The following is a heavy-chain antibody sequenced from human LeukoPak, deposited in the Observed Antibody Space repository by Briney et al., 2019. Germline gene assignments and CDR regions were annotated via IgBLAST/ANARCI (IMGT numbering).Heavy chain of an antibody. J-gene: IGHJ3*02. CDR3: ARTTYYYDSSGYNEAFDI. CDR2: IYYSGNT. Sequence: WVRQSPGKGLEWIGSIYYSGNTYYTPSLRSRVTISVDTSKNQFSLKLSSVTAADTAVYYCARTTYYYDSSGYNEAFDIWGQGTMVTVSS. V-gene: IGHV4-39*01. D-gene: IGHD3-22*01.